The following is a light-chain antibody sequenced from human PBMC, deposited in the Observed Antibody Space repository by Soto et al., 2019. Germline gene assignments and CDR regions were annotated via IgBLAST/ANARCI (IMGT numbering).Light chain of an antibody. Sequence: IVLKQSPATGSLSPVERATLSCMASQSVSSYLAWYQQKPGQAPRLLIYDASNRATGIPARFSGSGSGTDFTLTISSLEPEDFAVYYCQQRSNWPITFGQGTLLEI. V-gene: IGKV3-11*01. J-gene: IGKJ5*01. CDR3: QQRSNWPIT. CDR2: DAS. CDR1: QSVSSY.